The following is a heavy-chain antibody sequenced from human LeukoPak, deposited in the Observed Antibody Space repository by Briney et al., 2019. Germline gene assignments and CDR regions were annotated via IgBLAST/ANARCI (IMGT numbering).Heavy chain of an antibody. Sequence: GESLEISCKGSGYSFTSYWIGWVRQMPGKGLEWMGIIYPADSDTRYSPSFQGQVTISADKSTNTAYLQWSTLKASDTAMYYCTRTGATRDSPDFDYWGQGTLVTVSS. D-gene: IGHD3-10*01. V-gene: IGHV5-51*01. CDR3: TRTGATRDSPDFDY. CDR2: IYPADSDT. CDR1: GYSFTSYW. J-gene: IGHJ4*02.